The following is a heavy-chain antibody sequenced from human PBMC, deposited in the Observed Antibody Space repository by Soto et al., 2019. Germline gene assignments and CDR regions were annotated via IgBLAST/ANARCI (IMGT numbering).Heavy chain of an antibody. Sequence: SETLSLTCTVSGGSISSYYWRWIRQPPGKGLEWIGYIYYSGSTNYNPSLKSRVTISVDTSKNQFSLKLSSVTAADTAVYYCARDRPITISRFTGFDPWGQGTLVTVSS. CDR2: IYYSGST. J-gene: IGHJ5*02. D-gene: IGHD3-9*01. CDR3: ARDRPITISRFTGFDP. CDR1: GGSISSYY. V-gene: IGHV4-59*01.